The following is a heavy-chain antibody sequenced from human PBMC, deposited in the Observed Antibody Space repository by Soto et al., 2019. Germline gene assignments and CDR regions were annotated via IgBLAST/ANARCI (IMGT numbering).Heavy chain of an antibody. CDR3: ARGPAWGLRGGVSY. D-gene: IGHD1-26*01. Sequence: QVQLVQSGGEVKKPGASVKVSCKTSGYTFTNYGITWVRQAPGQGLKWLGWISAYNGETNYAQNFPGRVIITQDTATTTAYMALRSLRSEDTDVYYCARGPAWGLRGGVSYWGQGTLVTVSS. V-gene: IGHV1-18*04. CDR1: GYTFTNYG. CDR2: ISAYNGET. J-gene: IGHJ4*02.